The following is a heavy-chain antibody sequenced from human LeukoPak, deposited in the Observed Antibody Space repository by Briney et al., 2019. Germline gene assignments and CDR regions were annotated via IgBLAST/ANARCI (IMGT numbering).Heavy chain of an antibody. V-gene: IGHV3-23*01. CDR1: GFTVSSNY. D-gene: IGHD2-2*01. CDR3: AKGSCSSTSCYYYMDV. CDR2: ISGSGGST. Sequence: PGGSLRLSCAASGFTVSSNYMSWVRQAPGKGLEWVSAISGSGGSTYYADSVKGRFTISRDNSKNTLYLQMNSLRAEDTAVYYCAKGSCSSTSCYYYMDVWGKGTTVTVSS. J-gene: IGHJ6*03.